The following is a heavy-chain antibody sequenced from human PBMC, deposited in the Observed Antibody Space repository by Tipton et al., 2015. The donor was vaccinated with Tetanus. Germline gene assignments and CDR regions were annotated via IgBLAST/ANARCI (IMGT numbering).Heavy chain of an antibody. CDR2: INHSGST. CDR1: GGSFSGYY. Sequence: LRLSCAVYGGSFSGYYWSWIRRPPGKGLEWIGEINHSGSTNYNPSLKSRVTISVDTPKDQFSLKLSSVTAADTAVYYCARELILGSGSYYGVDYWGQGTLVTVSS. J-gene: IGHJ4*02. CDR3: ARELILGSGSYYGVDY. V-gene: IGHV4-34*01. D-gene: IGHD3-10*01.